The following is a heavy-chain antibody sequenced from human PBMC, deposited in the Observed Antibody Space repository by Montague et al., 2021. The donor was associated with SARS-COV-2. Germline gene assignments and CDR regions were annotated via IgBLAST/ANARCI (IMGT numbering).Heavy chain of an antibody. CDR1: GFTFSSYA. V-gene: IGHV3-30-3*01. CDR2: ISYDGDNK. D-gene: IGHD1-26*01. Sequence: FLSLSCSASGFTFSSYAMHWVRQAPGKGLEWVAVISYDGDNKHYADSVKGRVTISRDNSKNTLYLQMNSLRADDTAVYYCARVRVGATDYNYYYGLDVWGQGTTVTVSS. CDR3: ARVRVGATDYNYYYGLDV. J-gene: IGHJ6*02.